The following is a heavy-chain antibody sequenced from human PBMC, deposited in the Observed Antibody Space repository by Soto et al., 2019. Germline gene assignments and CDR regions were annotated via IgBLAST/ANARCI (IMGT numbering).Heavy chain of an antibody. J-gene: IGHJ6*02. CDR1: GFTFSSYT. V-gene: IGHV3-21*01. CDR2: SSGSATYI. CDR3: ARDEDGDYPTLGMDV. D-gene: IGHD4-17*01. Sequence: EVQLVESGGGLVKPGGSLRLSCSASGFTFSSYTMNWVRQAPGKGLEWVSSSSGSATYIYYADSVKGRFTISRDDAKNSLYLQMNSLTAEDTAVYYCARDEDGDYPTLGMDVWGQGTTVTVSS.